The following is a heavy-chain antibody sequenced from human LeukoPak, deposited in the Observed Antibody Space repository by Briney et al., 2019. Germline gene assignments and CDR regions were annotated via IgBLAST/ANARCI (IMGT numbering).Heavy chain of an antibody. CDR2: ISSGNSNI. V-gene: IGHV3-48*01. CDR3: ARGVEPLYYFDY. J-gene: IGHJ4*02. Sequence: GGSLRLSCAASGFTFSSCTMNWVRQAPGKGLEWVSYISSGNSNIYYADSVKGRFTISRDNAKNSLYLQMNSLRAEDTAVCYCARGVEPLYYFDYWGQGTLVTVSS. CDR1: GFTFSSCT.